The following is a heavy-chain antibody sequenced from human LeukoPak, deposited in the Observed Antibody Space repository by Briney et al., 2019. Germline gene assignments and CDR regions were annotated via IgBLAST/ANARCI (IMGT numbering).Heavy chain of an antibody. CDR3: AKDSDPHYYDSSGFFFDY. CDR2: ISGSGGST. Sequence: GSLRLSCAASGFTFSSYAMSWVRQAPGKGLEWVSAISGSGGSTYYADSVKGRFTISRDNSKNTLYLQMNSLRAEDTAVYYCAKDSDPHYYDSSGFFFDYWGQGTLVTVSS. V-gene: IGHV3-23*01. CDR1: GFTFSSYA. J-gene: IGHJ4*02. D-gene: IGHD3-22*01.